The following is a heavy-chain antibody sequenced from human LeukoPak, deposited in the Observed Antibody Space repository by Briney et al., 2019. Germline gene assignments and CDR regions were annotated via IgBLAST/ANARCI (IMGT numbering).Heavy chain of an antibody. Sequence: GGSLRPSCAASGFTFGTYTMNWVRQAPGKGLEWVSYISDSGSTIYYADSVKGRFTISRDIAKNSLYLQMNSLSDEDTAIYYCARDFGRWGQGTLVTVSS. CDR1: GFTFGTYT. J-gene: IGHJ5*02. V-gene: IGHV3-48*02. CDR3: ARDFGR. CDR2: ISDSGSTI.